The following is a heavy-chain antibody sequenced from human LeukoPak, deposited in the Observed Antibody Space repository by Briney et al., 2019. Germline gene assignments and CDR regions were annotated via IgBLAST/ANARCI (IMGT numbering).Heavy chain of an antibody. Sequence: GESLKISCKGSGYSVTSYWIGWVRQMPGKGLEWMGIIYPGDSDTRYSPSLQGQITISADKSISTAYLQWSSLKASDTAMYYCARPEYYYDSSGYPYAFDIWGQGTMVTVSS. CDR1: GYSVTSYW. CDR3: ARPEYYYDSSGYPYAFDI. D-gene: IGHD3-22*01. V-gene: IGHV5-51*01. CDR2: IYPGDSDT. J-gene: IGHJ3*02.